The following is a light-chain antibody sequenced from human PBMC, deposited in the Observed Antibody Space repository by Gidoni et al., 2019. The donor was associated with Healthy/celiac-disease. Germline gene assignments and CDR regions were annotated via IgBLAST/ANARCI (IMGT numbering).Light chain of an antibody. J-gene: IGLJ2*01. CDR3: QSYDSSLSHVV. CDR1: SSNIGAGYV. CDR2: GNS. V-gene: IGLV1-40*01. Sequence: QSVLPQPPSVSGAPGQRVTISCTGSSSNIGAGYVVHWYQQLPGTAPKLLIYGNSNRPSGVPDRFSGSKSGTSASLAITGLQAEDEADYYCQSYDSSLSHVVFGGGTKLTVL.